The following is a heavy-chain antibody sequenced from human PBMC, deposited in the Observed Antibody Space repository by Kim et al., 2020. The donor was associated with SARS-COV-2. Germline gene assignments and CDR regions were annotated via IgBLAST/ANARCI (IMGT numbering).Heavy chain of an antibody. CDR3: ARHSVFHIVGAVYYFDY. CDR2: IYYSGST. V-gene: IGHV4-39*01. Sequence: SETLSLTCTVSGGSISSSSYYWGWIRQPPGKGLEWIGSIYYSGSTYYNPSLKSRVTISVDTSKNQFSLKLSSVTAADTAVYYCARHSVFHIVGAVYYFDYWGQGTLVTVSS. CDR1: GGSISSSSYY. J-gene: IGHJ4*02. D-gene: IGHD1-26*01.